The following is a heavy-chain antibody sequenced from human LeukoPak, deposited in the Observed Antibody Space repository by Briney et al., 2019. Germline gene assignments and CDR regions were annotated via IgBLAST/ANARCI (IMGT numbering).Heavy chain of an antibody. Sequence: SQTLSLTCTVSGGAISSSGYYWRWIRQPAGKGLEWTGRIYTSGSTNYNPSLKSRVTISLDTSKNQFSLKLSSVTAADTAVYYCARYCSSTSCYASADPWGQGTLVTVSS. D-gene: IGHD2-2*01. V-gene: IGHV4-61*02. CDR3: ARYCSSTSCYASADP. CDR1: GGAISSSGYY. CDR2: IYTSGST. J-gene: IGHJ5*02.